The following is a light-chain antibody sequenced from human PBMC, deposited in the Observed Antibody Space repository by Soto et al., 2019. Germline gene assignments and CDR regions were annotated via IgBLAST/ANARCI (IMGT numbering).Light chain of an antibody. CDR2: ENT. J-gene: IGLJ3*02. Sequence: QSVLTQPPSVSGAPGQRVTISCTGSSSNIGAGFDVHWYQQLPGTAPKLLIFENTDRPSGVPDRFSGSKSGTSASLAITGLQAEDAAEYYCHSYDSSLSGWVFGGGTKVTVL. CDR1: SSNIGAGFD. V-gene: IGLV1-40*01. CDR3: HSYDSSLSGWV.